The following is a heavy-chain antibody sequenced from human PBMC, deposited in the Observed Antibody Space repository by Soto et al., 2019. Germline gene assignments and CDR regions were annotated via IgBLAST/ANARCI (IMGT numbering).Heavy chain of an antibody. CDR1: GYTFTTYG. V-gene: IGHV1-18*01. CDR3: ARDGFYAGLGRYSYGYSQPRYYGMDV. Sequence: QVQLVQSGAEVKKPGASVKVSCKASGYTFTTYGISWVRQSPGQGLEWMGWISSYNDNTNYAQKLQGRGTMTTDTSTSTAYMELRSLRSDDTAVYYCARDGFYAGLGRYSYGYSQPRYYGMDVWGQGTTVTVSS. CDR2: ISSYNDNT. D-gene: IGHD5-18*01. J-gene: IGHJ6*02.